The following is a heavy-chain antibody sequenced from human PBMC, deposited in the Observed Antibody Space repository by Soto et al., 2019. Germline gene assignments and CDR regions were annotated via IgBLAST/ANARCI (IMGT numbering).Heavy chain of an antibody. CDR3: ARESAVAALDP. D-gene: IGHD6-19*01. Sequence: QVQLVKFGAEVKKPGSSVKVSCKASGYTFTSYGFSGVRQAPGQGLEWMGWISAYNGNTNYAQKLQGRVTMTTDTTTSTAYMELRSLRSDDTAVYYCARESAVAALDPWGQGTLVTVSS. CDR2: ISAYNGNT. J-gene: IGHJ5*02. CDR1: GYTFTSYG. V-gene: IGHV1-18*01.